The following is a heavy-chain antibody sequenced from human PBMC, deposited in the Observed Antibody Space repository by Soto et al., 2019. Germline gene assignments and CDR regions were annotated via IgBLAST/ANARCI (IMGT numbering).Heavy chain of an antibody. Sequence: GESLKISCKGSGYGFTSYWIGWVRQMPGKGREWMGIIYPGDSDTRYSPSFQGQVTISADKSISTAYLQWSSLKASDTAMYYCARQAYYDSSGYYYVGAFDIWGQGTMVTVSS. D-gene: IGHD3-22*01. J-gene: IGHJ3*02. V-gene: IGHV5-51*01. CDR1: GYGFTSYW. CDR3: ARQAYYDSSGYYYVGAFDI. CDR2: IYPGDSDT.